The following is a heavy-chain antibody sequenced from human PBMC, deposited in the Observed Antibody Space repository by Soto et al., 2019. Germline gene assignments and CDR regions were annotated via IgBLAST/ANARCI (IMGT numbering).Heavy chain of an antibody. D-gene: IGHD5-18*01. V-gene: IGHV3-7*03. CDR2: IEQSGSET. CDR3: ARGYSIDY. CDR1: GFTFSSYW. J-gene: IGHJ4*02. Sequence: HPGGSLRLSCAASGFTFSSYWMTWVRQAPGKGLEWVANIEQSGSETYYVDSVKGRFTISRDDAKNAVYLQMNTLRAEDTAVYFCARGYSIDYWGQGTLVTVSS.